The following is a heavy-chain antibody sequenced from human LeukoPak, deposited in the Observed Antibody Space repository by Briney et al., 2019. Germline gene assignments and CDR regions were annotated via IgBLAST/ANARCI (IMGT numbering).Heavy chain of an antibody. CDR3: AKDHYWSIDY. J-gene: IGHJ4*02. V-gene: IGHV3-74*01. Sequence: GGSLRLSCAASGFTFSSRWMHWVRQAPGKGLVWVSRINSDVSSAGYADSVKGRFAISRDIAKNTLYLQMNSLRAEDTGVYYCAKDHYWSIDYWGRGTLVTVSS. D-gene: IGHD3-3*01. CDR2: INSDVSSA. CDR1: GFTFSSRW.